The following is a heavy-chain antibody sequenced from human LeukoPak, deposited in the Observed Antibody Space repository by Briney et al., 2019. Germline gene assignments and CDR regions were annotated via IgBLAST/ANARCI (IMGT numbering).Heavy chain of an antibody. J-gene: IGHJ4*01. Sequence: PGGSLRLSCAASGFTFSSYTMNWVRQAPGEGVEWVSSIAGSSGYISYADSVKGRFTISRDNAKKSLYLQMTSRTAEDTAVYYCARDRGAYCGGDCYLGFDYWGRGTLVTVSS. V-gene: IGHV3-21*01. CDR3: ARDRGAYCGGDCYLGFDY. CDR1: GFTFSSYT. D-gene: IGHD2-21*02. CDR2: IAGSSGYI.